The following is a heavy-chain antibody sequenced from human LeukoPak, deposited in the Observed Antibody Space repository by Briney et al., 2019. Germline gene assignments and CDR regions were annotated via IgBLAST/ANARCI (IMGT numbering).Heavy chain of an antibody. V-gene: IGHV3-23*01. D-gene: IGHD1-26*01. CDR3: AKDRTVGASYWYFDL. CDR2: ISGNGDSA. CDR1: GFTFTSYA. Sequence: GGSLRLSCAASGFTFTSYAMSWVRQAPGKGLEWVSAISGNGDSAYYADSVKGRFTISRDSSRNTLFLHMNTLRAEDTAIYYCAKDRTVGASYWYFDLWGRGTLVTVSS. J-gene: IGHJ2*01.